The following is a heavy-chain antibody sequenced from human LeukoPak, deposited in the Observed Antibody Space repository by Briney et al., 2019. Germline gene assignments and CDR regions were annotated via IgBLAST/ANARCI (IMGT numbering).Heavy chain of an antibody. Sequence: ASVKVSCKASGGTFSSYAISWVRQAPGQGLEWMGGIIPIFGTANYAQKFQGRVTITADESTSTAYMELSSPRSEDTAVYYCAKDLELRFLEWLRPFDYWGQGTLVTVSS. V-gene: IGHV1-69*13. D-gene: IGHD3-3*01. CDR3: AKDLELRFLEWLRPFDY. J-gene: IGHJ4*02. CDR2: IIPIFGTA. CDR1: GGTFSSYA.